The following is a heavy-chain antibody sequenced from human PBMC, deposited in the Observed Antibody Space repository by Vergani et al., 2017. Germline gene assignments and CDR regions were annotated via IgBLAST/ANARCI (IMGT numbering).Heavy chain of an antibody. CDR2: INAGNGNT. J-gene: IGHJ5*02. D-gene: IGHD4-17*01. V-gene: IGHV1-3*01. Sequence: QVQLVQSGAEVKKPGSSVKVSCKASGYTFTSYAMHWVRQAPGQRLEWMGWINAGNGNTKYSQKFQGRVTITSDPSASKAYMELSSLRSEDTAVYYCARDDYGDGGNWFDPWGQGTLVTVSS. CDR1: GYTFTSYA. CDR3: ARDDYGDGGNWFDP.